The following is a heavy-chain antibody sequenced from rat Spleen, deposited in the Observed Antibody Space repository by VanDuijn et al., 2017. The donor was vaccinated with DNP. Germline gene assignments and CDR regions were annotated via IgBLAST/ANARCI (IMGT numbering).Heavy chain of an antibody. CDR3: TRKYTTDYYWYFDF. CDR1: GFTFSNYY. J-gene: IGHJ1*01. D-gene: IGHD1-6*01. CDR2: ISTGGGNT. V-gene: IGHV5-25*01. Sequence: EVQLVESGGGLVQPGRSMKLSCAALGFTFSNYYMAWVRQAPTKGLEWVASISTGGGNTYYRDSVKGRFTISRDNAKSTLYLQMNSLRSEDTATYYCTRKYTTDYYWYFDFWGPGTMVTVSS.